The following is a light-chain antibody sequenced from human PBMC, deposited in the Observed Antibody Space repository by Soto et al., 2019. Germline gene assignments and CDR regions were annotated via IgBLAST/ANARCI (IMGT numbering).Light chain of an antibody. Sequence: QSALTQPASVSGSPGQSITISCTGTSSDVGGYNYVSWYQHHPGKAPKLIIYEVSNRPSGVSNRFSGSKSGNTASLTISGLQADDEADYYCSSYTSSSTFVFGIGTKLTVL. CDR3: SSYTSSSTFV. CDR2: EVS. CDR1: SSDVGGYNY. J-gene: IGLJ1*01. V-gene: IGLV2-14*01.